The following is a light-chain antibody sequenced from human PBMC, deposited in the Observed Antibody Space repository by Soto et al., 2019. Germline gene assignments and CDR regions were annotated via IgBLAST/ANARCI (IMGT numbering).Light chain of an antibody. CDR3: QQSNNWPPST. CDR2: GAS. J-gene: IGKJ1*01. CDR1: QSFGSN. Sequence: EVVMTQSPATLSVSPGERATLSCRAIQSFGSNLAWYQQKPGQAPRLLIYGASTRATGIPARFSGSGSGTEFTLTISSLKSEDFAVYYCQQSNNWPPSTLGQGTKVDIK. V-gene: IGKV3-15*01.